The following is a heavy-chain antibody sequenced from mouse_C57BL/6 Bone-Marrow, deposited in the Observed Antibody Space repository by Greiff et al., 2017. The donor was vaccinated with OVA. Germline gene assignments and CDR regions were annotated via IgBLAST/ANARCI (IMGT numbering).Heavy chain of an antibody. V-gene: IGHV1-64*01. D-gene: IGHD4-1*02. J-gene: IGHJ3*01. Sequence: VQLQQPGAELVKPGASVKLSCKASGYTFTSYWMHWVKQRPGQGLEWIGMIHPNSGGTNYNEKFKSKATLTVDKSSSTAYMQLSSLTSEASAVYYCARSTGTSWFAYWGQGTLVTVSA. CDR3: ARSTGTSWFAY. CDR2: IHPNSGGT. CDR1: GYTFTSYW.